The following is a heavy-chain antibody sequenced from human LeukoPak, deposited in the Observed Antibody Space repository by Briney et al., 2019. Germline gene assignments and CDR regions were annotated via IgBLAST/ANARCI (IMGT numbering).Heavy chain of an antibody. D-gene: IGHD2-15*01. J-gene: IGHJ5*02. CDR2: IYTSGSP. V-gene: IGHV4-4*07. CDR3: ARGRGYCSGDNCYIWFDP. Sequence: SETLSLTCTVSGGSISGYYWSWIRQPAGKGLEWIGRIYTSGSPNYNPSLKSRVTMSVDTSKNQLSLKLTSVTAADTAVYYCARGRGYCSGDNCYIWFDPWGQGTLVTVSS. CDR1: GGSISGYY.